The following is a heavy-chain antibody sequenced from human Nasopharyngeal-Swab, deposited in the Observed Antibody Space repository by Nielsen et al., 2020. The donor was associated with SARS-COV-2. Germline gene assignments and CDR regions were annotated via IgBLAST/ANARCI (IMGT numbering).Heavy chain of an antibody. CDR1: GLTFSSYA. Sequence: GESRKISCAASGLTFSSYAMSWVRQAPGKGLEWVSAISGSGGSTYYADSVKGRFTISRDNSKNTLYLQMNSLRAEDTAVYYCAKDRLSSSWYNWFDPWGQGTLVTVSS. CDR2: ISGSGGST. J-gene: IGHJ5*02. CDR3: AKDRLSSSWYNWFDP. V-gene: IGHV3-23*01. D-gene: IGHD6-13*01.